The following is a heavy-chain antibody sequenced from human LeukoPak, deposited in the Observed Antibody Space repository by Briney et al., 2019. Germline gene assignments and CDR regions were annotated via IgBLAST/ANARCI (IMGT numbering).Heavy chain of an antibody. D-gene: IGHD5-24*01. CDR1: GFTFSSYA. J-gene: IGHJ4*02. CDR2: ISYDGSNK. V-gene: IGHV3-30-3*01. Sequence: PGRSLRLSCAASGFTFSSYAMHWVRQAPGKGLEWVAVISYDGSNKYYADSVKGRFTISRDNSKDTLYLQMNSLRAEDTAVYYCARGGHFRWLLDNFDYWGQGTLVTVSS. CDR3: ARGGHFRWLLDNFDY.